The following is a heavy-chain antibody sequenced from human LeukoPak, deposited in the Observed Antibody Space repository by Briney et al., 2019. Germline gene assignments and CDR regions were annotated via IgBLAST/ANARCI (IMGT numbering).Heavy chain of an antibody. V-gene: IGHV3-7*01. CDR2: IKQDGSEK. J-gene: IGHJ4*02. CDR1: GGSISTSNYY. CDR3: ARDLSGIAGYTYGRGIDY. Sequence: PSETLSLTCTVSGGSISTSNYYWGWIRQAPGMGLEWVANIKQDGSEKYYVDSVKGRFTISRDIAKNSLYLQMNSLRAEDTAVYYCARDLSGIAGYTYGRGIDYWGQGTLVTVSS. D-gene: IGHD5-18*01.